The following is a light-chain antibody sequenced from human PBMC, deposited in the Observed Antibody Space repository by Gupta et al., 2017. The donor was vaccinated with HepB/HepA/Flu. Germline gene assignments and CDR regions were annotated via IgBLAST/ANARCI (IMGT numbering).Light chain of an antibody. CDR3: MQRTQWPLYT. V-gene: IGKV2-30*01. CDR1: QSLVYSDGNTY. CDR2: KVA. J-gene: IGKJ2*01. Sequence: DVVLTQSPLSLPVTLGQPASISCRSSQSLVYSDGNTYLNWFQQKPGQSPRRLIYKVANRDSGVPDRISGSGSGTDFTLKISRVEAEDVGVYYCMQRTQWPLYTFGPGTKLEIK.